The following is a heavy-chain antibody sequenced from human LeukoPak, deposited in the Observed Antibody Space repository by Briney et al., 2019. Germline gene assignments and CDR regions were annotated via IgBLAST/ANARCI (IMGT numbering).Heavy chain of an antibody. Sequence: GASVKVSCKASGSTFTSYAMNWVRQAPGQGLEWMGWINTNTGNPTYAHGFTGRFVFSLVTSVSTAYLQISSLKAEDTAVYYCARDYYDSGSHLRGLFDYWGQGALVTVSS. V-gene: IGHV7-4-1*02. CDR3: ARDYYDSGSHLRGLFDY. D-gene: IGHD3-10*01. J-gene: IGHJ4*02. CDR1: GSTFTSYA. CDR2: INTNTGNP.